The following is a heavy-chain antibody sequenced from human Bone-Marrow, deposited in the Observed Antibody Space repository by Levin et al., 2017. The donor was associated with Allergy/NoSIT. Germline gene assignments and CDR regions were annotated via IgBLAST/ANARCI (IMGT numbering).Heavy chain of an antibody. V-gene: IGHV3-7*04. CDR1: GFTFSRHP. Sequence: GGSLRLSCAGSGFTFSRHPMTWVRQAPGKGLEWVANIKRDGSEKYYADSVKGRFTISRDNAQNSLYLQMNSLRAEDTAVYYCARYIVVELDATILNVPKSMFTQYYNDKDVWGKGTTVTVSS. D-gene: IGHD2-2*01. J-gene: IGHJ6*03. CDR3: ARYIVVELDATILNVPKSMFTQYYNDKDV. CDR2: IKRDGSEK.